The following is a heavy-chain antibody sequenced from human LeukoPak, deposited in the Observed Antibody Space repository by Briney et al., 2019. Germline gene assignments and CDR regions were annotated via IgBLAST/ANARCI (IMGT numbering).Heavy chain of an antibody. V-gene: IGHV4-39*07. D-gene: IGHD1-1*01. CDR3: ARVSWFPGTSYYYMDV. CDR1: GGSISSSSYY. CDR2: IYYSGST. J-gene: IGHJ6*03. Sequence: PSETLSLTCTVSGGSISSSSYYWGWIRQPPGKGLEWIGTIYYSGSTYYNPSLKSRVTISVDTSKNQFSLKLSSVTAADTAVYYCARVSWFPGTSYYYMDVWGKGTTVTVSS.